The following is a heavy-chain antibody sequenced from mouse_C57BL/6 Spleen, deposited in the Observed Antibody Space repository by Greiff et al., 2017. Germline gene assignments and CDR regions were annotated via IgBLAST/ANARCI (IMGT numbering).Heavy chain of an antibody. D-gene: IGHD2-4*01. Sequence: VKLMESGAELVKPGASVKLSCKASGYTFTEYTIHWVKQRSGQGLEWIGWFYPGSGSIKYNEKFKDKATLTADKSSSTVYMELSRLTSEDSAVYFCARHEYDYGSDWYFDVWGTGTTVTVSS. J-gene: IGHJ1*03. V-gene: IGHV1-62-2*01. CDR3: ARHEYDYGSDWYFDV. CDR1: GYTFTEYT. CDR2: FYPGSGSI.